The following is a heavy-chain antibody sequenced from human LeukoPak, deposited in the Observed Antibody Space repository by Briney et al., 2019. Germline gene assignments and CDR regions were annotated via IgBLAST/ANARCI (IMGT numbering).Heavy chain of an antibody. Sequence: VGSLRLSCAVSGFTFSSHAMTWVRQAPGKGLEWVSGISISGDVTYYADSVQGRFIISRDNSKNTVYLQMDSLRVDDTAVYYCANEEVPNDYWGQGTLVTVSS. D-gene: IGHD4/OR15-4a*01. CDR1: GFTFSSHA. CDR2: ISISGDVT. V-gene: IGHV3-23*01. J-gene: IGHJ4*02. CDR3: ANEEVPNDY.